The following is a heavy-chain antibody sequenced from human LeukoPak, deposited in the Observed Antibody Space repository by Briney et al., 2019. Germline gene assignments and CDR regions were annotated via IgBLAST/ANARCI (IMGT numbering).Heavy chain of an antibody. J-gene: IGHJ4*02. V-gene: IGHV3-66*01. CDR1: GFTVSSNY. D-gene: IGHD4-17*01. CDR3: ASGCPYGDYCGPEFDY. CDR2: IYSGGST. Sequence: GGSLRLSCAASGFTVSSNYMSWVRQAPGKGLEWVSVIYSGGSTYYADSVKGRFTISRDNSKNTLYLQMNSLRAEDTAVYYCASGCPYGDYCGPEFDYWGQGTLVTVSS.